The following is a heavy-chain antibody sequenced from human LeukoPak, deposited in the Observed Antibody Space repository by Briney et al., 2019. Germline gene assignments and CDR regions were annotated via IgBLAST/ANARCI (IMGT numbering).Heavy chain of an antibody. J-gene: IGHJ4*02. CDR3: ARTRYVAAAVNYYFDY. D-gene: IGHD6-13*01. V-gene: IGHV2-70*01. CDR2: IDWDDDE. CDR1: GFSLSTSGMS. Sequence: SGPTLVNPTQTLTLTCTFSGFSLSTSGMSVSWIRQPPGKALEWLVLIDWDDDEYYSTSLKTRLTISKDTSKNRVVLTMTNMDPVYTATYYCARTRYVAAAVNYYFDYWGQGTLVTVSS.